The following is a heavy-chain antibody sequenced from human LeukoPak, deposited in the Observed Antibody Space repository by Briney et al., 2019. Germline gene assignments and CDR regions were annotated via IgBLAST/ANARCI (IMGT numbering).Heavy chain of an antibody. D-gene: IGHD5-12*01. CDR3: AKDRRDGGYPYYFDY. CDR2: ISYDGSNK. J-gene: IGHJ4*02. V-gene: IGHV3-30*18. Sequence: GGSLRLSCAASGFTFSSYGMHWVRQAPGKGLEWVAVISYDGSNKYYADSVKGRFTISRDNSKNTPYLQMNSLRAEDTAVYYCAKDRRDGGYPYYFDYWGQGTLVTVSS. CDR1: GFTFSSYG.